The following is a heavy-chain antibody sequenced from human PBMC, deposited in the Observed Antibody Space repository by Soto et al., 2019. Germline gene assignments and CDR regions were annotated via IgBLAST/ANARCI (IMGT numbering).Heavy chain of an antibody. V-gene: IGHV3-21*01. CDR3: ARRGIAAPYLGY. Sequence: SLKPDGTASGLSFSSYSMNGVRQAPGKGLEWVSSISRSSSYIYYADSVKVRFTISRDNAKNSLYLQMNSLRAEDTAVYYCARRGIAAPYLGYWGQGTPVTVTS. CDR2: ISRSSSYI. J-gene: IGHJ4*02. CDR1: GLSFSSYS. D-gene: IGHD6-13*01.